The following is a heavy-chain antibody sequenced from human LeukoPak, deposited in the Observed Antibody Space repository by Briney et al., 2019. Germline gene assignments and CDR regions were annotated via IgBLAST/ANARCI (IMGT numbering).Heavy chain of an antibody. J-gene: IGHJ4*02. V-gene: IGHV4-34*01. CDR3: AGQSRYGDYLRFPEDY. Sequence: SETLSLTCTVSGGSISGYYWSWIRQPPGKGLEWIGELNHSGSTNYNPSLKSRVTISVDTSKNQFSLKLSSVTAADTAVYYCAGQSRYGDYLRFPEDYWGQGTLVTVSS. D-gene: IGHD4-17*01. CDR1: GGSISGYY. CDR2: LNHSGST.